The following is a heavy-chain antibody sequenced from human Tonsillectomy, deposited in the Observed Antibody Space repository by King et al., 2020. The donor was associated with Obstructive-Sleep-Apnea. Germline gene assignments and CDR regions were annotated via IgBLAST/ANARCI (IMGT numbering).Heavy chain of an antibody. CDR1: GFTVSSNF. Sequence: VQLVESGGGLVQPGGSLRLSCAASGFTVSSNFMNWVRQAPGKGLEWVSVIYSGGSTYYADSVKGRFTISSDNSKNKLYLQMSSLRAEDTAVYYCARESGLYYWGQGTLVTVSS. CDR2: IYSGGST. D-gene: IGHD2/OR15-2a*01. J-gene: IGHJ4*02. CDR3: ARESGLYY. V-gene: IGHV3-66*01.